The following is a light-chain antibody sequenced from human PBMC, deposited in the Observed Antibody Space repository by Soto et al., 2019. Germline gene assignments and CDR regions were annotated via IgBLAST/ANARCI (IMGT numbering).Light chain of an antibody. CDR2: GAS. J-gene: IGKJ2*01. V-gene: IGKV3-20*01. CDR1: QSVSSSY. Sequence: EIVLTQSPGTLSLSPGERATLSCRASQSVSSSYLVWYQQKPGQAPRLLIYGASSRATGIPDRFSGSGSGPDFTLTISRLEPEDFAVYYCQQYGSSPYTFGQGTKREI. CDR3: QQYGSSPYT.